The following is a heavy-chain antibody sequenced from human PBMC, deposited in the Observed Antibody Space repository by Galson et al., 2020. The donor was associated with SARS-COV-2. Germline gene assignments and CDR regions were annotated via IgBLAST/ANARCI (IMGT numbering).Heavy chain of an antibody. Sequence: GGSLRLSCAASGLTFRDYYMSWIRQAQGKGLEWVSSISSSGSTIYYADSVKGRLTISRDNAKTALYLQMNSMRAEDTAVYYCASGEGRGSGWYRLWGHGTLVTVSS. CDR3: ASGEGRGSGWYRL. V-gene: IGHV3-11*01. CDR1: GLTFRDYY. CDR2: ISSSGSTI. D-gene: IGHD6-19*01. J-gene: IGHJ4*01.